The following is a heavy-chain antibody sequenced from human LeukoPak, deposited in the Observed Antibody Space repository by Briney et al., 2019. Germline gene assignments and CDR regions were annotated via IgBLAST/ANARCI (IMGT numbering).Heavy chain of an antibody. V-gene: IGHV3-11*04. CDR2: ISSSGSTI. CDR1: GIKFSDAW. CDR3: AELGITMIGGV. D-gene: IGHD3-10*02. J-gene: IGHJ6*04. Sequence: SGGSLRLSCEAPGIKFSDAWMSWVRQAPGKGLEWVSYISSSGSTIYYADSVKGRFTISRDNAKNSLYLQMNSLRAEDTAVYYCAELGITMIGGVWGKGTTVTISS.